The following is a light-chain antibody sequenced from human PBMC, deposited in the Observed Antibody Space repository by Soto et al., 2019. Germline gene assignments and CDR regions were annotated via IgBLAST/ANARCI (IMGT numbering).Light chain of an antibody. CDR2: GAS. CDR1: QSVSSN. CDR3: QQYDDWPWT. V-gene: IGKV3-15*01. Sequence: IVMTQSPATLSVSPGERATLSCRASQSVSSNLAWYQQKPGQAPRLLIYGASIRAAGIPARFTGSESGTEFTLSISSLQSEDFAVYYCQQYDDWPWTFGHGTKVDI. J-gene: IGKJ1*01.